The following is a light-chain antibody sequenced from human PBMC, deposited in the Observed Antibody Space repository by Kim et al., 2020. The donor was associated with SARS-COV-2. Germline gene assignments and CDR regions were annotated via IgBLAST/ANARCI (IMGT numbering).Light chain of an antibody. Sequence: DIVMTQSLDSLAVSLGERATINCKSSQSVLYSSNNKNFVAWYQQKPGQPPKFLFYWASTRQSEVPDRFNASESGTDFTLTITGLQAEDVAVYYYQQCISHPQTLGQGTKV. CDR1: QSVLYSSNNKNF. CDR3: QQCISHPQT. J-gene: IGKJ1*01. V-gene: IGKV4-1*01. CDR2: WAS.